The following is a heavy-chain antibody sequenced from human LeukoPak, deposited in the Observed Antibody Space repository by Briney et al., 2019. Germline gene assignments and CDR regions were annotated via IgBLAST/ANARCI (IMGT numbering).Heavy chain of an antibody. CDR3: AKARPETIFGVVILIPFDY. CDR1: GFTFSSYA. D-gene: IGHD3-3*01. CDR2: ISNNGGST. J-gene: IGHJ4*02. Sequence: PGGSLRLSCAASGFTFSSYAMSWVRQAPGKGLEWVSAISNNGGSTNYADSVKGRFTISRDNSKNTLYLQVNSLRAEDTAVYYCAKARPETIFGVVILIPFDYWGQGTLVTVSS. V-gene: IGHV3-23*01.